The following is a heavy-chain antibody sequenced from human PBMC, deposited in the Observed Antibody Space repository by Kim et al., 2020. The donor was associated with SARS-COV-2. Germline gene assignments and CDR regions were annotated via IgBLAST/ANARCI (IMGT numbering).Heavy chain of an antibody. CDR3: LTSLDYYGSGPLFDY. CDR1: GYSFTSYW. D-gene: IGHD3-10*01. J-gene: IGHJ4*02. CDR2: IDPSDSYT. V-gene: IGHV5-10-1*01. Sequence: GESLKISCKGSGYSFTSYWISWVRQMPGKGLEWMGRIDPSDSYTNYSPSFQGHVTISADKSISTAYLQWSSLKASDTAMYYCLTSLDYYGSGPLFDYWGQGTLVTVSS.